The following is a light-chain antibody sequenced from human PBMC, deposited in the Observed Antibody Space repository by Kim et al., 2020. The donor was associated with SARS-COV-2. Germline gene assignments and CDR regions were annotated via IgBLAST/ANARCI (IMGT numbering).Light chain of an antibody. CDR2: ATS. Sequence: ASVGDRVTLTCRACQGISNYLAWYQQTPGKVPELLIYATSTLQSGVPSRFSGSGSGTDFTLTISSLQPEDVATYYCQKYNTAPLTFGGGTKVDIK. V-gene: IGKV1-27*01. CDR3: QKYNTAPLT. J-gene: IGKJ4*01. CDR1: QGISNY.